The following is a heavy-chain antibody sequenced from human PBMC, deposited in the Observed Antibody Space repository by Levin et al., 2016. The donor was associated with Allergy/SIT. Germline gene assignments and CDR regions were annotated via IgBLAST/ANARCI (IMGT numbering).Heavy chain of an antibody. CDR3: ARDGHKLYSSGWFESKIGLLGYYMDV. J-gene: IGHJ6*03. Sequence: WIRQPPGKGLEWVSYISSSSTTLYYADSVKGRFTISRDNAKDSLDLQMNSLRDEDTAVYYCARDGHKLYSSGWFESKIGLLGYYMDVWGKGTTVTVSS. D-gene: IGHD6-19*01. CDR2: ISSSSTTL. V-gene: IGHV3-48*02.